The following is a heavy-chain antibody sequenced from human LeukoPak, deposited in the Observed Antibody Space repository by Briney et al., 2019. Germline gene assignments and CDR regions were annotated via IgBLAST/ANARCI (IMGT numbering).Heavy chain of an antibody. D-gene: IGHD3-22*01. Sequence: SGTLSLTCTVSGDSINSLDSWSWVRQPPGKGLEWIGEMYLSGTTHSNPSVKSRVTISIDKSKNQFFLNLSSVTAADTAVYYCAGLVGRYSSGLYYYYFDYWGQGTLVTVSS. CDR2: MYLSGTT. V-gene: IGHV4-4*02. CDR1: GDSINSLDS. J-gene: IGHJ4*02. CDR3: AGLVGRYSSGLYYYYFDY.